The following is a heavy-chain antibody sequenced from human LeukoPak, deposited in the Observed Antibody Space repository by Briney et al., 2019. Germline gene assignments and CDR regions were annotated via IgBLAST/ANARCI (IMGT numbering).Heavy chain of an antibody. Sequence: ASVKVSCKVSGYTLTELSMHWVRQAPGKGLEWMGGFDPEDGETIYAQKFQGRVTMTEDTSTDTAYMELSSLRSEDTTVYYCATILDVDTAMVSFDYWGQGTLVTVSS. D-gene: IGHD5-18*01. V-gene: IGHV1-24*01. CDR3: ATILDVDTAMVSFDY. CDR2: FDPEDGET. J-gene: IGHJ4*02. CDR1: GYTLTELS.